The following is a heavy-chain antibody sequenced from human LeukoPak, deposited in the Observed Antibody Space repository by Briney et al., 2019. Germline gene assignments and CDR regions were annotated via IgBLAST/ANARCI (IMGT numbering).Heavy chain of an antibody. Sequence: GGSLRLSCAASGFTFSNYGMHWVRQAPGKGLEWVAFIRYDGSNEYYADSVKGRFTISGDNSKSTLYLQMNSLRAEDTAVYYCAKDLYYSGSGTYYNVRAGPMDVWGKGTTVTVSS. D-gene: IGHD3-10*01. CDR3: AKDLYYSGSGTYYNVRAGPMDV. V-gene: IGHV3-30*02. CDR1: GFTFSNYG. CDR2: IRYDGSNE. J-gene: IGHJ6*03.